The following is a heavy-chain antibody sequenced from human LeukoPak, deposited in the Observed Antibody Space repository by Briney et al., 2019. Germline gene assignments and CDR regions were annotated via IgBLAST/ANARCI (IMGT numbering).Heavy chain of an antibody. D-gene: IGHD2-2*01. J-gene: IGHJ4*02. CDR2: ITGGGEST. CDR1: GLTCEASA. Sequence: GGSLRLSCAASGLTCEASARSWGRQAPGEGLGWVAIITGGGESTYYADAVKGRFTISRDNSKKTLFLQVNSLRAEDTAVYFCAKNIRDQLLCGFNYWGQGIVVTVSS. CDR3: AKNIRDQLLCGFNY. V-gene: IGHV3-23*01.